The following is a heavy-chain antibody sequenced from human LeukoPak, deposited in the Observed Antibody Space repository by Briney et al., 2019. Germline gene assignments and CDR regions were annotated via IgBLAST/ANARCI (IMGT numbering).Heavy chain of an antibody. CDR2: INHGGST. CDR3: AREDYDDSGAWYFDL. D-gene: IGHD3-3*01. CDR1: GGSFSGYY. J-gene: IGHJ2*01. Sequence: KPSETLSLTCAVYGGSFSGYYWSWIRQPPGKGLEWIGEINHGGSTNYNPSLKSRVTISVDKSKNQFSLKLSSVTAADTAVYYCAREDYDDSGAWYFDLWGRGTLVTVSS. V-gene: IGHV4-34*01.